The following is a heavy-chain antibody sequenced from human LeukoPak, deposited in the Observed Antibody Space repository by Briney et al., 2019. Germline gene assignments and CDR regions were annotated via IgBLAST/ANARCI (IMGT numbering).Heavy chain of an antibody. D-gene: IGHD6-19*01. CDR1: GYTFTGYY. Sequence: ASVKVSCKASGYTFTGYYMHWVRQAPGQGLEWMGWINPNSGGTNYAQKFQGRVTMTRDTSISTAYMELSRLRSDDTAVYYCARGTFSSGWYQIDYWGQGTLVTVSS. CDR2: INPNSGGT. V-gene: IGHV1-2*02. J-gene: IGHJ4*02. CDR3: ARGTFSSGWYQIDY.